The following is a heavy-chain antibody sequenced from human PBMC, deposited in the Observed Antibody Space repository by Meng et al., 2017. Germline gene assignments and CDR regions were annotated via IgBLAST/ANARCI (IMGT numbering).Heavy chain of an antibody. D-gene: IGHD4-17*01. Sequence: QLQLVKSGASVKKPGASVKVSCKASGYTFTSYGISGVRQAPGQGLEWMGWISAYNGNTNYAQKLQGRVTMTTDTSTSTAYMELRSLRSDDTAVYYCARGGSRYYGDYNWYFDLWGRGTLVTVSS. V-gene: IGHV1-18*01. CDR2: ISAYNGNT. CDR3: ARGGSRYYGDYNWYFDL. CDR1: GYTFTSYG. J-gene: IGHJ2*01.